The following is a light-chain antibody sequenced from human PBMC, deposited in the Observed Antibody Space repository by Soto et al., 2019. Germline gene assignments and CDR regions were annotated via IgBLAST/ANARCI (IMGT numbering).Light chain of an antibody. J-gene: IGKJ1*01. V-gene: IGKV1-5*01. CDR2: DVA. CDR3: QQYNSYPWT. CDR1: QSISSW. Sequence: DIQMTQSPSTLSASVGDRVTITCRASQSISSWLAWYQQKQGKAPKFLIYDVASLESGVPSRFGGSGSGTEFTLTISSLQPDDFATYYCQQYNSYPWTFGQGTKVEIK.